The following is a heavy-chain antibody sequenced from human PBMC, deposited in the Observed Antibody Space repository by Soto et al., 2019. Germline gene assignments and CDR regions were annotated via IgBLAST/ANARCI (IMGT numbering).Heavy chain of an antibody. Sequence: QITLKESGPTLVKPTQTLTLTCTFSGFSLSTSGVGVGWIRQPPGKALEWLALIYWDDDKRYSPSLKSRLTITKETSKSQVVLTMTNMDPVDTATYYCARSSYCSSTSCYSYWGQGTLVTVSS. CDR1: GFSLSTSGVG. J-gene: IGHJ4*02. D-gene: IGHD2-2*02. CDR3: ARSSYCSSTSCYSY. CDR2: IYWDDDK. V-gene: IGHV2-5*02.